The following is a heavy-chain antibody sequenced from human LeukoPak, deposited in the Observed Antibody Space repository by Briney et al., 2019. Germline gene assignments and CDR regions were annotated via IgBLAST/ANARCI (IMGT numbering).Heavy chain of an antibody. CDR2: IWYDGSNK. V-gene: IGHV3-33*01. Sequence: GGSLRPSCAASGFTFSSYGMHWVRQAPGKGLEWVAVIWYDGSNKYYADSVKGRFTISRDNSKNTLYLQMNSLRAEDTAVYYCAREGGCSSTSCYYYYGMDVWGKGTTVTVSS. D-gene: IGHD2-2*01. CDR1: GFTFSSYG. CDR3: AREGGCSSTSCYYYYGMDV. J-gene: IGHJ6*04.